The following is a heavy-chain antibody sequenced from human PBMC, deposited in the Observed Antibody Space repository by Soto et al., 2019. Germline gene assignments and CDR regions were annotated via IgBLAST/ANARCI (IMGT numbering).Heavy chain of an antibody. Sequence: QVQLLESGPGLVKPSETLSLTCTVSGGSISTYYWCWVRQPPGKGLEWIGYVYYSGTTDYNPSLRSRVTTSVDTSRNQFSLKLSSVTATDTAIYYCARHNSCYDTFFDYWGQGTLVTVSS. V-gene: IGHV4-59*08. CDR1: GGSISTYY. J-gene: IGHJ4*02. D-gene: IGHD5-12*01. CDR3: ARHNSCYDTFFDY. CDR2: VYYSGTT.